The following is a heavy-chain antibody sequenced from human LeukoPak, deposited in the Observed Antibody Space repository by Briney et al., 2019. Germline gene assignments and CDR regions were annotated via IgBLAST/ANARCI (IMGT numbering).Heavy chain of an antibody. Sequence: ASVKVSFKASGYTFTVYYMHWVRQAPGQGREWMGWINPNSGGTNYTQKFQGRVTMTRDTSISTAYMELSRLRSDDTAVYYCARSGSYVGFDYWGQGTLVTVSS. D-gene: IGHD1-26*01. CDR3: ARSGSYVGFDY. CDR2: INPNSGGT. J-gene: IGHJ4*02. CDR1: GYTFTVYY. V-gene: IGHV1-2*02.